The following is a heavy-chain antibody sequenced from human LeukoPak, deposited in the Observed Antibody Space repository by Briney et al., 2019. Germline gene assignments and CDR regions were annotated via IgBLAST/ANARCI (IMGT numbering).Heavy chain of an antibody. V-gene: IGHV4-34*01. CDR3: ASPLLWFGESPTYYYYGMDV. CDR2: INHSGST. Sequence: SETLSLTCTVSGGSISSYYWSWIRQPPGKGLEWIGEINHSGSTNYNPSLKSRVTISVDTSKNQFSLKLSSVTAADTAVYYCASPLLWFGESPTYYYYGMDVWGQGTTVTVSS. CDR1: GGSISSYY. J-gene: IGHJ6*02. D-gene: IGHD3-10*01.